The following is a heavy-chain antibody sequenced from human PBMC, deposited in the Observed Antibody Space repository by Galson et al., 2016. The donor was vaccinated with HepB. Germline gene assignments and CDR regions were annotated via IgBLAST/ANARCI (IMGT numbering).Heavy chain of an antibody. D-gene: IGHD1-26*01. V-gene: IGHV3-21*01. Sequence: SLRLSCAASGFTFSSYSLNWVRQAPGKGLEWVSSISSSSSSKFYAESVKGRFAISRDSAKNSLFLQMDSLKAEDTALYFCARGGIGYRGTFDYWGQGTLVTVSS. CDR1: GFTFSSYS. CDR2: ISSSSSSK. J-gene: IGHJ4*02. CDR3: ARGGIGYRGTFDY.